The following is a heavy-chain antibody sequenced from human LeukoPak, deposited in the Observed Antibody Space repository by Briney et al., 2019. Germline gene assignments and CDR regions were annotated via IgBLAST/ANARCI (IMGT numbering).Heavy chain of an antibody. CDR3: ARDLAATMIVVAAYYYYYGMDV. V-gene: IGHV1-2*02. D-gene: IGHD3-22*01. CDR2: INPNSGGT. J-gene: IGHJ6*02. Sequence: ASVKVSCKASGYTFTGYYMHCVRQAPGQGLEWMGWINPNSGGTNYAQKFQRRVTMLRDTSISTAYMELSRLRSDDTAVYYCARDLAATMIVVAAYYYYYGMDVWGQGTTVTVSS. CDR1: GYTFTGYY.